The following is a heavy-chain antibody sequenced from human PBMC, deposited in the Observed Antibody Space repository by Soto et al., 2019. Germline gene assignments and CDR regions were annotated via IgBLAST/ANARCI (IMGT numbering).Heavy chain of an antibody. CDR1: GDTFNSIT. J-gene: IGHJ5*02. CDR2: VVPVFGSA. D-gene: IGHD3-22*01. Sequence: QVQLVQSGAEVKKPGSSVRVSCKASGDTFNSITLNWVRQAPGQGLEWMGGVVPVFGSATYAQQFRGRLSISADASTRTFYMHLSELKSEDTALYFCVREDDTTGSYSWFDPWGQGTLVTVSS. V-gene: IGHV1-69*01. CDR3: VREDDTTGSYSWFDP.